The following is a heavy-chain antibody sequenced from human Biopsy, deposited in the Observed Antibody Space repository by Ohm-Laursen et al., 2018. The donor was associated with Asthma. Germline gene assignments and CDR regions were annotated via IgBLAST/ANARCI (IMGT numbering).Heavy chain of an antibody. V-gene: IGHV4-30-2*06. J-gene: IGHJ4*02. CDR1: GDSIDSGDYS. D-gene: IGHD2-21*02. CDR2: IYRNGDT. CDR3: ARGWNCGGDCYSLDS. Sequence: SQTLSLTCAVSGDSIDSGDYSWTWIRQSPGVGLEWIGYIYRNGDTYYSPTLKNRVTISIDRSKNQFSLRLRSVTAADTAVYYCARGWNCGGDCYSLDSWGQGTLVTVSS.